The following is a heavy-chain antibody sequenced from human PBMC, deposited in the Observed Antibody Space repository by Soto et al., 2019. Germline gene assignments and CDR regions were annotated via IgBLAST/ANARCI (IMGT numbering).Heavy chain of an antibody. V-gene: IGHV4-59*01. CDR2: IYYSGST. CDR1: GGSISSYY. D-gene: IGHD3-10*01. Sequence: SETLSLTCTVSGGSISSYYWSWIRQPPGKGLEWIGYIYYSGSTNYNPSLKSRVTISVDTSKNQFSLKLSSVTAADTAVYYCARDCPSPPGEGDAFDIWGQGTMVTVSS. J-gene: IGHJ3*02. CDR3: ARDCPSPPGEGDAFDI.